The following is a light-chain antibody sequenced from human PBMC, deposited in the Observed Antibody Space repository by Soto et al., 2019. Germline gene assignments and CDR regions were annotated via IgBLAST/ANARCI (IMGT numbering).Light chain of an antibody. CDR1: ESVFGY. CDR2: DAS. V-gene: IGKV3-11*01. J-gene: IGKJ5*01. CDR3: QQRYRWPPIT. Sequence: EVVLTQSPATLSLSPGERATLSCRSSESVFGYLAWYQHKPGQAPRLLVYDASNRATGVPARFSGSGSGTDFTLTISSLEPEDFAVYYCQQRYRWPPITFGQGTRLEI.